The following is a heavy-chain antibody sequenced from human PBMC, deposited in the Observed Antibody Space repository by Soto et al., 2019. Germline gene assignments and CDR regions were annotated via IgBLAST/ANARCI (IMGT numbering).Heavy chain of an antibody. CDR2: IYSGGST. Sequence: EVQLVETGGGLIQPGGSLRLSCAASGFTVSSNYMSWVRQAPGKGLEWVSVIYSGGSTYYADSVKGRFTISRDKSKNTLYLQMNSLRAEDTAVYYCAREIVVDYYGSGSKVPYGMDVWGQGTTVTVSS. CDR1: GFTVSSNY. J-gene: IGHJ6*02. D-gene: IGHD3-10*01. V-gene: IGHV3-53*02. CDR3: AREIVVDYYGSGSKVPYGMDV.